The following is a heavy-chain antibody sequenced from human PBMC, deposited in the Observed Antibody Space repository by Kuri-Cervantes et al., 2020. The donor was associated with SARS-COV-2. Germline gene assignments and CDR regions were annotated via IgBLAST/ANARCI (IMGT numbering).Heavy chain of an antibody. CDR2: ISSSSSTI. CDR3: ARGSGVAGTGAFDI. V-gene: IGHV3-48*04. Sequence: GGSLRLSCAASGFTFSSYSMNWVRQAPGKGLEWVSYISSSSSTIYYADSVKGRFTISRDNAKNSLYLQMNSLRAEDTAVYYCARGSGVAGTGAFDIWGQGTMVTVSS. CDR1: GFTFSSYS. D-gene: IGHD6-19*01. J-gene: IGHJ3*02.